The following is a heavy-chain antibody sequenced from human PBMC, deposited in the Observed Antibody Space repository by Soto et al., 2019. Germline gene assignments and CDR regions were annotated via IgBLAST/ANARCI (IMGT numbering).Heavy chain of an antibody. CDR1: GGTFSSYS. CDR2: IIPVFGTA. D-gene: IGHD3-3*01. Sequence: GASVKVSCKASGGTFSSYSFNWVRQAPGQGLEWMGGIIPVFGTANYAQKFQDRVTIAADESTSTAFMELSSLRSDDTAVYYCATRVPEDVWGQGTTVTVSS. CDR3: ATRVPEDV. V-gene: IGHV1-69*13. J-gene: IGHJ6*02.